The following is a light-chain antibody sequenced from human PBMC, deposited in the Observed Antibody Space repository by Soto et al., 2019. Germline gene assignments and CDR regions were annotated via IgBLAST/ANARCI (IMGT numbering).Light chain of an antibody. J-gene: IGLJ1*01. Sequence: QSALTQPRSVSGSPGQSVTISCTGTSSDVGAYNYVSWYQQHPGKAPKLMIYEVSNRPSGVSNRFSGSKSDNTASLTISGLQAEDEADYYCSSYTSSSTLVFGTGTKVTVL. CDR1: SSDVGAYNY. CDR3: SSYTSSSTLV. CDR2: EVS. V-gene: IGLV2-14*01.